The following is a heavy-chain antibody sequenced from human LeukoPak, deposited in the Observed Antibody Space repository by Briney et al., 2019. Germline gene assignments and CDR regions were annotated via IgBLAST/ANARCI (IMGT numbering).Heavy chain of an antibody. CDR1: GYTFTSYG. V-gene: IGHV1-18*01. CDR3: AKIPITMVRGVIIIPEGWFDP. CDR2: ISAYNGNT. D-gene: IGHD3-10*01. J-gene: IGHJ5*02. Sequence: ASVKVSCKASGYTFTSYGISWVRQAPGQGLEWMGWISAYNGNTNYAQKLQGRVTMTTDTSTSTAYMELRSLRSDDTAVYYCAKIPITMVRGVIIIPEGWFDPWGQGTLVTVSS.